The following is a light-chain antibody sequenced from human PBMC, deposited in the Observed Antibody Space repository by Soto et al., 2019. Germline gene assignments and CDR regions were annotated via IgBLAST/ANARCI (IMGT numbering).Light chain of an antibody. CDR2: AAA. CDR3: QQYGSSPWT. Sequence: IVLTQSPDTLSLSPGDRATLSCRATQSVSSNSLAWYQQKPGQAPRLLIYAAATRATGIPDRFSGSGSGTDFTLTISRLEPEDFAVYCCQQYGSSPWTFGGGTKVDIK. V-gene: IGKV3-20*01. J-gene: IGKJ4*02. CDR1: QSVSSNS.